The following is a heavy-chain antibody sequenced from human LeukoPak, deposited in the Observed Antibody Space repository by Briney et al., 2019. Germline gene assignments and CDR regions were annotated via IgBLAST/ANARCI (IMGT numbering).Heavy chain of an antibody. Sequence: SETLSLTCIVSGGSISSSSYYWGWIRQPPGKGLEWIGSIYYSGSTYYNPSLKSRVTISVDTSKNQFSLKLSSVTAADTAVYYCAKSRLNDFWSGYPRTFDYWGQGTLVTVSS. D-gene: IGHD3-3*01. CDR2: IYYSGST. V-gene: IGHV4-39*01. CDR1: GGSISSSSYY. J-gene: IGHJ4*02. CDR3: AKSRLNDFWSGYPRTFDY.